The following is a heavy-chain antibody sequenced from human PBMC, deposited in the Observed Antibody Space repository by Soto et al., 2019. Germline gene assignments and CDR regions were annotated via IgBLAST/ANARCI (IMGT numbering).Heavy chain of an antibody. CDR1: GFTFSSYG. D-gene: IGHD6-13*01. CDR2: IWYDGSNK. Sequence: QVQLVESGGGVVQPGRSLRLSCAASGFTFSSYGMHWVRQAPGKGLEWVAVIWYDGSNKYYADSVKGRFTISRDNSKNTLCLRTDGLGAEDTAVYSCARDLRSSWFFDYWGQGTLVTVSS. CDR3: ARDLRSSWFFDY. J-gene: IGHJ4*02. V-gene: IGHV3-33*01.